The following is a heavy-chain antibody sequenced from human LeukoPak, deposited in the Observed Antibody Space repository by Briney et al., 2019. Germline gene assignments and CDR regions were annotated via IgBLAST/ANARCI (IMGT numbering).Heavy chain of an antibody. Sequence: GASVKVSCKASGYTFTSYYMHWVRQAPGQGLEWMGWINPNSGGTNYAQKFQGRVTMTRDASITTAYMELSRLRSDDTAVYYCARGVAGREYYYYYYMDVWGKGTTVTVSS. D-gene: IGHD6-19*01. CDR1: GYTFTSYY. CDR3: ARGVAGREYYYYYYMDV. V-gene: IGHV1-2*02. J-gene: IGHJ6*03. CDR2: INPNSGGT.